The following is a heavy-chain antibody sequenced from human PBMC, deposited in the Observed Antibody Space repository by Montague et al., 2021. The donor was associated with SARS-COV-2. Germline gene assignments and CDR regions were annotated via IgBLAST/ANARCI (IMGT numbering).Heavy chain of an antibody. CDR3: ARGDGHYYGSGTYPYY. CDR1: GVSISSYY. J-gene: IGHJ4*02. D-gene: IGHD3-10*01. Sequence: SETLSLTCTVSGVSISSYYWRRIRQPPGKGLGYIGYIYYSGSTNYNPSLKSRVTMSVDTSKNQFSLKLSSVTAADTAVYYCARGDGHYYGSGTYPYYWGQGTLVTVSS. CDR2: IYYSGST. V-gene: IGHV4-59*01.